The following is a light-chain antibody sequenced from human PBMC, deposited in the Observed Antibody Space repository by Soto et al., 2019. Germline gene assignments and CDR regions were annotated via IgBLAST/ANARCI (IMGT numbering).Light chain of an antibody. CDR3: PQRSNWPPSLT. CDR1: QSVRSY. J-gene: IGKJ4*01. V-gene: IGKV3-11*01. CDR2: DAS. Sequence: EIVLTQSPATLSLSPGERATLSCRASQSVRSYLAWYQQKPGQAPRLLIYDASNRATGIPARFSGSGSGTDFTLTISSLEPEDFAVYYWPQRSNWPPSLTVCGGTKVQIK.